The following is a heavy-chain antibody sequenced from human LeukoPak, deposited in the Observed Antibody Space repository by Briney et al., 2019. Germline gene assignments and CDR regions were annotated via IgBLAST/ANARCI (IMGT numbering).Heavy chain of an antibody. CDR2: ISWNSGSI. Sequence: GGSLRLSCAASGFTFDDYAMHWVRQAPGKGLEWVSGISWNSGSIGYADSVKGRFTISRDNAKNSLYLQMNSLRAEDTALYYCAKDMGLWFGELTSAFDIWGQGTMVTVSS. V-gene: IGHV3-9*01. CDR3: AKDMGLWFGELTSAFDI. CDR1: GFTFDDYA. J-gene: IGHJ3*02. D-gene: IGHD3-10*01.